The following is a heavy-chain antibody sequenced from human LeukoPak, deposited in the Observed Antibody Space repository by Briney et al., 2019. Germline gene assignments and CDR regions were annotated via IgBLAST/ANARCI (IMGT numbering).Heavy chain of an antibody. CDR3: AKDLGAVVTTPDSDC. V-gene: IGHV3-23*01. D-gene: IGHD3-22*01. CDR1: GFTVSSNY. Sequence: PGGSLRLSCAASGFTVSSNYMSWVRQAPGKGLEWVSGISGSGGSTYYADSVKGRFTISRDNSKNTVYLQLNSLRAEDTAVYYCAKDLGAVVTTPDSDCWGQGTLVTVSS. CDR2: ISGSGGST. J-gene: IGHJ4*02.